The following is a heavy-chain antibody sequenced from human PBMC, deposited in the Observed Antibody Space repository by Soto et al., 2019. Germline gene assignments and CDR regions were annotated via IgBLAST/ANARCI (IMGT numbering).Heavy chain of an antibody. CDR2: ISGSGGTP. D-gene: IGHD6-13*01. Sequence: EVRLLGSGGGLVQPGGSLRLSCAASGFTFSYSAMSWVRQAPGRGLEWVSTISGSGGTPYYADSVKGRFTISRDNSKNSLYLVLNSLRADDTAIYYCAMGLAAAGPLDYWGQGALVTVSS. J-gene: IGHJ4*02. CDR3: AMGLAAAGPLDY. CDR1: GFTFSYSA. V-gene: IGHV3-23*01.